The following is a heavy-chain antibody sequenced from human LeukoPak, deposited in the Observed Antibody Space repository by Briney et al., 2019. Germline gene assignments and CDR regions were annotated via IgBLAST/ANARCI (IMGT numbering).Heavy chain of an antibody. CDR1: GDSW. V-gene: IGHV3-74*01. CDR2: IKTDGSST. D-gene: IGHD3-10*01. J-gene: IGHJ4*02. CDR3: ARGDGVIMNY. Sequence: GGSLRLSCAGSGDSWMHWVRQVPGKGLVWVSRIKTDGSSTSYADSVKGRFTISNDNAENTLYLQMNSLRAEDTAVYYCARGDGVIMNYWGQGTLDTVSS.